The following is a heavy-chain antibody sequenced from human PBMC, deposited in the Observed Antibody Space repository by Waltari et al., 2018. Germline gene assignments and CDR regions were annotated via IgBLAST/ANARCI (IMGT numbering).Heavy chain of an antibody. D-gene: IGHD1-26*01. V-gene: IGHV4-38-2*02. CDR1: GYSISSGYY. CDR3: ARVGVIVGATNDAFDI. Sequence: QVQLQESGPGLVKPSETLSLTCTVSGYSISSGYYWGWIRQPPGKGLEWIGSIYHSGSTYYNPSLKSRVTISVDTSKNQFSLKLSSVTAADTAVYYCARVGVIVGATNDAFDIWGQGTMVTVSS. CDR2: IYHSGST. J-gene: IGHJ3*02.